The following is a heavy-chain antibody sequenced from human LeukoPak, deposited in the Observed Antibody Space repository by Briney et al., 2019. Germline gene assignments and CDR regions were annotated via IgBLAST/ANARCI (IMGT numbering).Heavy chain of an antibody. D-gene: IGHD3-9*01. CDR3: ARVKYDILTGYYTSEIDY. V-gene: IGHV4-59*01. Sequence: SETLSLTCTVSGGSISSYYWSWIRQPPGKGLEWIGYIYYSGSTNYNPSLKSRVTISVDTSKNQFSLKLSSVTAADTAVYYCARVKYDILTGYYTSEIDYWGQGTLDTVSS. CDR2: IYYSGST. CDR1: GGSISSYY. J-gene: IGHJ4*02.